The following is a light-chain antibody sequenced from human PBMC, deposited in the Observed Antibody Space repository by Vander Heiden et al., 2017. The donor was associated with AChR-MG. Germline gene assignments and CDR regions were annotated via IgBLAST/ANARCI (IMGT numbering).Light chain of an antibody. CDR3: QQSYTTPYT. CDR1: ESITSH. J-gene: IGKJ2*01. Sequence: DIRTTQSPSSLTASVGDRVSITCRASESITSHLNWYQQIPGKAPKLLIYAASSLQDGVPPRFSGSGSGTEFTLTISSLQPEDFATFYCQQSYTTPYTFGQGTSLAIK. V-gene: IGKV1-39*01. CDR2: AAS.